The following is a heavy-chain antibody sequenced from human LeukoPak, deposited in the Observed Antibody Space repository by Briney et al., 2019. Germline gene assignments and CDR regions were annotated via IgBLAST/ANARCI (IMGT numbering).Heavy chain of an antibody. CDR1: GYTFTSYD. D-gene: IGHD3-3*01. CDR3: ARSIRFLEWLCETRVCPKKYYFDY. CDR2: MNPNSGTT. J-gene: IGHJ4*02. V-gene: IGHV1-8*01. Sequence: ASVKVSCKASGYTFTSYDINWVRQATGQGLEWVGWMNPNSGTTGYAQKFQGRVTMTRSTSISTAYMELSSLRSEDTAVYYCARSIRFLEWLCETRVCPKKYYFDYWGQGTLVTVSS.